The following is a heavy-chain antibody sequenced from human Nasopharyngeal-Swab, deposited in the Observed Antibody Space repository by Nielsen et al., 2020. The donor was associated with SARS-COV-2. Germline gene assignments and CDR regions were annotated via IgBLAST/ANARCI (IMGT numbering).Heavy chain of an antibody. CDR2: IWYDGSNK. CDR3: ARGTGYYFLMDV. CDR1: GFTFSSYG. J-gene: IGHJ6*03. V-gene: IGHV3-33*01. Sequence: GESLKISCAASGFTFSSYGMHWVRQAPGKGLEWVAVIWYDGSNKYYADSVKGRFTISRDNSKNTLYLQMNSLRAEDTAVYYCARGTGYYFLMDVWGKGTTVTVSS. D-gene: IGHD1-14*01.